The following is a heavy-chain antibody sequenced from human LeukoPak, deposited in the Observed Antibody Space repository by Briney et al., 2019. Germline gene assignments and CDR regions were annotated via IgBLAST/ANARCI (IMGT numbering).Heavy chain of an antibody. D-gene: IGHD4-11*01. CDR2: ISSSSSYI. Sequence: GGSLRLSCAASGFTFSSYSMNWVRQAPGKGLEWVSSISSSSSYIYYADSVEGRFTISRDNAKNSLYLQMNSLRAEDTAVYYCARLTYSYYGMDVWGQGTTVTVSS. J-gene: IGHJ6*02. V-gene: IGHV3-21*01. CDR3: ARLTYSYYGMDV. CDR1: GFTFSSYS.